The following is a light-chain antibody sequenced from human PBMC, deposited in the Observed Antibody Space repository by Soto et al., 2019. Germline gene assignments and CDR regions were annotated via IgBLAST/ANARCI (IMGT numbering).Light chain of an antibody. CDR1: QSVGSN. CDR2: GAS. V-gene: IGKV3-15*01. J-gene: IGKJ2*02. Sequence: EIVMPQSPATLSVSPGERATLSCRASQSVGSNLAWYQQKPGQAPSLLMYGASTRATGIPARFSGSVSGTEFTLTISSVQSEDFAVYYCQHYNDWPSCTFGQGTKLEIK. CDR3: QHYNDWPSCT.